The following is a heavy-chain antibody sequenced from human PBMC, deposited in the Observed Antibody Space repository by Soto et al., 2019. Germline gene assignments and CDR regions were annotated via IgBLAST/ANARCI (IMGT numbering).Heavy chain of an antibody. CDR1: GYTFTSYA. J-gene: IGHJ5*02. CDR3: AREYYDFWSGYYTVLNWFDP. CDR2: INAGNGNT. Sequence: ASVKVSCKASGYTFTSYAMHWVRQAPGQRLEWMGWINAGNGNTKYSQKFQGRVTITRDTSASTAYMELSSLRSEDTAVYYCAREYYDFWSGYYTVLNWFDPWGQGTQVTVSS. V-gene: IGHV1-3*01. D-gene: IGHD3-3*01.